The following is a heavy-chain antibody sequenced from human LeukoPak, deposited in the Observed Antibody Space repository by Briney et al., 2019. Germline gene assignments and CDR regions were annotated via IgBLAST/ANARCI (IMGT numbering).Heavy chain of an antibody. CDR1: GFTFTGYT. CDR3: AGYRSYVGFDY. V-gene: IGHV3-21*01. J-gene: IGHJ4*02. D-gene: IGHD4-23*01. CDR2: ISTSSNI. Sequence: GGSLRLSCVAPGFTFTGYTINSVRQAPGKGLEWVSSISTSSNIYYADSVKGRFTASRDNTKNSVYLQTISLRDEDTDVYYCAGYRSYVGFDYWGQGTLVTVSS.